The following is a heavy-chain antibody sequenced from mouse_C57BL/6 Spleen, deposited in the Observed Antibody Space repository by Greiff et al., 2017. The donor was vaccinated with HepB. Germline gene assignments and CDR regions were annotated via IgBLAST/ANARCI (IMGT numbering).Heavy chain of an antibody. D-gene: IGHD1-1*01. Sequence: EVQLQQSGAELVKPGASVKLSCTASGFNIKDYYMHWVKQRTEQGLEWIGRIDPEDGETKNAPKFQGKATITADTSSNTGYLQLSSLTSEDTAVYYCALTTVVVGDAMDYWGQGTSVTVSS. CDR2: IDPEDGET. CDR3: ALTTVVVGDAMDY. CDR1: GFNIKDYY. V-gene: IGHV14-2*01. J-gene: IGHJ4*01.